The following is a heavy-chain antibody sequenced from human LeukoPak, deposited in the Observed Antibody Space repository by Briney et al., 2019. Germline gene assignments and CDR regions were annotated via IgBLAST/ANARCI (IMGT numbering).Heavy chain of an antibody. J-gene: IGHJ4*02. Sequence: QPGGSLRLSCAASGFTLRSYAVSWVRQAPGKGLEWVSTISGSGGSTYYADSVKGRFTISRDNSKNTLYLQMNSLGAEDTALFYCAKELNYDILTGIFDYWGQGTLVTVSS. CDR2: ISGSGGST. V-gene: IGHV3-23*01. CDR1: GFTLRSYA. D-gene: IGHD3-9*01. CDR3: AKELNYDILTGIFDY.